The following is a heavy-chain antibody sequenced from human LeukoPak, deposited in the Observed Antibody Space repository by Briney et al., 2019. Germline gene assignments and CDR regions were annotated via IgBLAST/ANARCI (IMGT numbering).Heavy chain of an antibody. V-gene: IGHV4-30-2*01. D-gene: IGHD3-10*01. CDR2: IYHSGST. CDR1: GGSISSGGYY. CDR3: ARGAMVRGVIIPYYFDY. Sequence: SQTLSLTCTVSGGSISSGGYYWSWIRQHPGKGLEWIGYIYHSGSTYYNPSLKSRVTISVDRSKNQFSLKLSSVTAADTAVYYCARGAMVRGVIIPYYFDYWGQGTLVTVSS. J-gene: IGHJ4*02.